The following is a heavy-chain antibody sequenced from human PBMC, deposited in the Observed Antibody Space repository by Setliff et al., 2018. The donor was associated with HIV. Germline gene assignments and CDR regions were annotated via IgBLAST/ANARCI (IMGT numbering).Heavy chain of an antibody. CDR1: GFTFSSHW. CDR3: AGSRGYFVQAD. Sequence: PGGSLRLSCAASGFTFSSHWMSWIRQAPGKGPEWVANIGQDGSEKYYVDSVMGRFTISRDNAKNSLELEMKFLSDEETAVYYCAGSRGYFVQADWGQGTLVTVSS. V-gene: IGHV3-7*03. J-gene: IGHJ4*02. CDR2: IGQDGSEK. D-gene: IGHD3-22*01.